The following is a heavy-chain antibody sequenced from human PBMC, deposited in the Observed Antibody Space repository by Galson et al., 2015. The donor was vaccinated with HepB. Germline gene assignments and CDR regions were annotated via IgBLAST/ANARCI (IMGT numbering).Heavy chain of an antibody. V-gene: IGHV3-30*01. CDR2: VSPDGRNK. Sequence: SLRLSCAASGFTFKSHSMHWVRQAPGKGLEWVAGVSPDGRNKYYADSVKGRFTISRDNSENTLYLQMDSLGPEDTAIYHCARKAVVTPDYTWFDPWGQGTLVTVSS. CDR3: ARKAVVTPDYTWFDP. D-gene: IGHD4-11*01. CDR1: GFTFKSHS. J-gene: IGHJ5*02.